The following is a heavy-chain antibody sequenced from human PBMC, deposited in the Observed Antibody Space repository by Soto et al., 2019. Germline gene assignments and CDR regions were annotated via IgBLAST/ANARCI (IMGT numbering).Heavy chain of an antibody. CDR3: ARVRSSTWGLDASDI. Sequence: GGSLRLSCAASVFTFSDHYMDWVRQAPGRGLEWVGRIRNKANSYTTEYAASVRGRFTISGDDSKNSRFLQMNSLKTEDTAVYYCARVRSSTWGLDASDIWGQGTVVTVSS. CDR2: IRNKANSYTT. J-gene: IGHJ3*02. V-gene: IGHV3-72*01. D-gene: IGHD6-13*01. CDR1: VFTFSDHY.